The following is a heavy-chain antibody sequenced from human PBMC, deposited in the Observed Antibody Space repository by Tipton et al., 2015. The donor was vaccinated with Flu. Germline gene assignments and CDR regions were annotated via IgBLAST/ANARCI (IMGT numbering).Heavy chain of an antibody. J-gene: IGHJ2*01. D-gene: IGHD3-22*01. Sequence: SLRLSCAASGFTFSTYAMSWVRQAPGKGLEWVSGISDVGVNTYYADSVKGRFTISRDNSKDMLYLQMNSLRAEDTAVYYCARDQKFYDSSGYYYRYFDVWGRGTLVAVSS. CDR3: ARDQKFYDSSGYYYRYFDV. CDR1: GFTFSTYA. V-gene: IGHV3-23*01. CDR2: ISDVGVNT.